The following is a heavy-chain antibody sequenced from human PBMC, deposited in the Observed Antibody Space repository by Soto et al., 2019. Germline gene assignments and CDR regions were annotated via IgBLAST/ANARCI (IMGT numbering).Heavy chain of an antibody. CDR3: ARDLGRRFDY. J-gene: IGHJ4*02. V-gene: IGHV3-7*03. CDR1: GFTFRSYW. CDR2: IKQDGSED. Sequence: EVHLVESGGGLVQPGGSLRLSCATSGFTFRSYWMTWVRQAPGKGLEWVASIKQDGSEDHYVDSVKGRFTISRDNAENSLYLQVNSLNVDDTAVYYCARDLGRRFDYWGPGTLVTVSS. D-gene: IGHD1-1*01.